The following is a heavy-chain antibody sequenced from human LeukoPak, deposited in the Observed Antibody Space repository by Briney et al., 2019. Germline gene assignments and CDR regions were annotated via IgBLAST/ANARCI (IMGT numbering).Heavy chain of an antibody. CDR2: MWYDGSNK. V-gene: IGHV3-33*01. CDR3: ARGDTALVIAY. Sequence: GRSLRLSCAASGFTFSSYGMHWVRQAPGKGLEWVAIMWYDGSNKYYTDSVKGRFTISRDNSKNTLYLQMNSLRVEDTAVYYCARGDTALVIAYWGQGTLVTVSS. J-gene: IGHJ4*02. D-gene: IGHD5-18*01. CDR1: GFTFSSYG.